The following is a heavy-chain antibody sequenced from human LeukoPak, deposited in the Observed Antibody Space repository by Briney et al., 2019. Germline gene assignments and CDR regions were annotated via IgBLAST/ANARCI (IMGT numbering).Heavy chain of an antibody. CDR2: IYWDDDK. J-gene: IGHJ3*02. Sequence: SGPTLVKPTQTLTLTCTFSGFSLSTSGVGVGWIRQPPGKALEWLALIYWDDDKRYSPSLKSRLTITKDTSKNQVVLTMTNMDPVDTATYYCAHRTLGIRGNAFDIWGQGTMVTVSS. CDR3: AHRTLGIRGNAFDI. V-gene: IGHV2-5*02. D-gene: IGHD7-27*01. CDR1: GFSLSTSGVG.